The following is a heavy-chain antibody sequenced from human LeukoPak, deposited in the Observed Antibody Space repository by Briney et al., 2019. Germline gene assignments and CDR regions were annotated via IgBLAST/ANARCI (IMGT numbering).Heavy chain of an antibody. CDR3: AKDQGNLGYDY. CDR1: GFTFSGYG. D-gene: IGHD5-18*01. J-gene: IGHJ4*02. CDR2: ISYDGSIK. Sequence: GGSLRLSCAASGFTFSGYGMHWVRQAPGKGLEWVALISYDGSIKYYADSGKGRFTISRDNSKNTLYLQVNSLRVEDTAVYYCAKDQGNLGYDYWGQGTLVTVSS. V-gene: IGHV3-30*18.